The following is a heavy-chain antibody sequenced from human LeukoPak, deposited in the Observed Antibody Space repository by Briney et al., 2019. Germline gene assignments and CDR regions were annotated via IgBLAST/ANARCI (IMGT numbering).Heavy chain of an antibody. CDR3: ARDSYYYGSGSYDGEPFDF. CDR2: ISAYNGNT. D-gene: IGHD3-10*01. J-gene: IGHJ4*02. Sequence: ASVKVSCKASGYTFINYGISWVRQAPGQGLEWMGWISAYNGNTNYAQKLQGRVTMTTDTSTSTAYMELRSLRSDDTAVYYCARDSYYYGSGSYDGEPFDFWGQGTLVTVSS. CDR1: GYTFINYG. V-gene: IGHV1-18*01.